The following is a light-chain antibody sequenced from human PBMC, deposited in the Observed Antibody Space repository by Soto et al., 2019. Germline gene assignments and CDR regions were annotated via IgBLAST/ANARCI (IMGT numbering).Light chain of an antibody. CDR3: SSYSSSSTLVV. V-gene: IGLV2-14*03. J-gene: IGLJ3*02. Sequence: QSALTQPASVSGSPGQSITISCTGTSSDVGGYDYVSWYQHLPGKAPKLMICDVSNRPSGVSNRFSGSKSGNTASLTISGLQAEDEAYYYCSSYSSSSTLVVFGGGTKLTVL. CDR1: SSDVGGYDY. CDR2: DVS.